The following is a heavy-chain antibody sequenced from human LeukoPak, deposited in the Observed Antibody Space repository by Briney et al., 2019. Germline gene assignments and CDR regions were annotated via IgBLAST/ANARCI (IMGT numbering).Heavy chain of an antibody. J-gene: IGHJ3*02. CDR1: GGSISSSNW. V-gene: IGHV4-4*02. CDR3: AISIAAAGTGDDAFDI. D-gene: IGHD6-13*01. CDR2: IYHSGST. Sequence: SETLSLTCAVSGGSISSSNWWSWARQPPGKGLEWIGEIYHSGSTNYNPSLKSRVTISVDKSKNQFSLKLSSVTAADTAVYYCAISIAAAGTGDDAFDIWGQGTMVTVSS.